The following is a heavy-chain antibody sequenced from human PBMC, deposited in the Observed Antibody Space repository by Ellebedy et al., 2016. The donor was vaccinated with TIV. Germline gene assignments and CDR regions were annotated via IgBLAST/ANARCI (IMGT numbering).Heavy chain of an antibody. V-gene: IGHV4-59*01. CDR3: ARAQTGYYKSAYYYGMDV. Sequence: MPSETLSLTCTVSGGSISSYYWSWIRQPPGKGLEWIGYIYYSGSTNYNPSLKSRVTISVDTSKNQFSLKLSSVTAADTAVYYCARAQTGYYKSAYYYGMDVWGQGTTVTVSS. J-gene: IGHJ6*02. CDR1: GGSISSYY. CDR2: IYYSGST. D-gene: IGHD3-9*01.